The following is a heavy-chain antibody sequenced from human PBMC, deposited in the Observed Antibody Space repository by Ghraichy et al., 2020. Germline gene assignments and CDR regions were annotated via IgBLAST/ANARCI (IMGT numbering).Heavy chain of an antibody. V-gene: IGHV3-53*01. D-gene: IGHD6-19*01. J-gene: IGHJ1*01. CDR3: ARDWAGPVAVLEHFQQ. CDR2: IYSDDNT. CDR1: GFRVSGNY. Sequence: GGSLRLSCAASGFRVSGNYMSWVRQAPGGGLEWVSVIYSDDNTDYADSVKGRFAISRDNSENMLYLQMNSLRAEDTAVYYCARDWAGPVAVLEHFQQWGQGTLVTVSS.